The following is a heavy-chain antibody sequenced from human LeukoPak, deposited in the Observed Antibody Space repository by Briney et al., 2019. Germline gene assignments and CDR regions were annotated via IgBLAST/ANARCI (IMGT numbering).Heavy chain of an antibody. D-gene: IGHD3-22*01. V-gene: IGHV1-46*01. J-gene: IGHJ4*02. Sequence: ASVKVSCKASGYTFTSYYMHWVRQAPGQGLEWMGIINPSGGSTSYAQKFQGRVTMTRDMSTSTVYMELSSLRSEDTAVYYCARDKGGYDSSGYIGSLLYYFDYWGQGTLVTVSS. CDR3: ARDKGGYDSSGYIGSLLYYFDY. CDR2: INPSGGST. CDR1: GYTFTSYY.